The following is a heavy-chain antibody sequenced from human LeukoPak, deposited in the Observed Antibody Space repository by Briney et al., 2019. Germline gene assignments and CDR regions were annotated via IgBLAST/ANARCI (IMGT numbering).Heavy chain of an antibody. J-gene: IGHJ4*02. CDR2: ISTSSSYI. CDR3: ARGEWSSSPFDY. Sequence: GGSLRLSCAASKFTFTMYAMSWVRQAPGKGLEWVSFISTSSSYIYYADSVKGRFTVSRDNARNSLYLQMNSLRAEDTAVYYCARGEWSSSPFDYWGQGTLVTVSS. V-gene: IGHV3-21*01. CDR1: KFTFTMYA. D-gene: IGHD2-8*01.